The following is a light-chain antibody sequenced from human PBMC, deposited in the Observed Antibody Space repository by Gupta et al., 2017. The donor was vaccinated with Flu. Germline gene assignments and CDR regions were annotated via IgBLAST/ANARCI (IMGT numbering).Light chain of an antibody. CDR3: SSYAGSSTLV. Sequence: SITISCTGTSSDVGSYNLVSWYQQDPGNPPNLIFHEVTRRPAGVSGRFAGSKAGTTASPTISGHQAEDEADYYCSSYAGSSTLVFGGGTKLTVL. J-gene: IGLJ2*01. CDR1: SSDVGSYNL. CDR2: EVT. V-gene: IGLV2-23*02.